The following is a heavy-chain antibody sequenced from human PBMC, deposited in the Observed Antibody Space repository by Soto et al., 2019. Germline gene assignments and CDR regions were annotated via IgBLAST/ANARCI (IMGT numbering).Heavy chain of an antibody. CDR1: GCSLSTTGVG. J-gene: IGHJ4*02. V-gene: IGHV2-5*02. D-gene: IGHD3-10*01. Sequence: QITLKESGPTLVKPTQTLTQTCSFSGCSLSTTGVGVGWIRQSPGKALEWLAIIYWDNDKRYSPSLKSRVIITKDTSKNQVVLTVTNMDPVDTGTYYCARSLWFGELHWGQGALVTVSS. CDR3: ARSLWFGELH. CDR2: IYWDNDK.